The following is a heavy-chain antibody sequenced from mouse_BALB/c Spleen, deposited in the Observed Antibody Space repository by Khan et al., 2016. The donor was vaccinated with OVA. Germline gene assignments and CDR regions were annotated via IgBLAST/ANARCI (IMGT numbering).Heavy chain of an antibody. CDR2: ISYSGNT. Sequence: EVGLVESGPGLVKPSQSLSLTCTVTGYSITTDYAWNWIRQFPGNKLEWMGFISYSGNTKYNPSLKSRISITRDTSKNQFFLQLKSVTTEDTARYYCARVYGGDFDYWGQGTTLTVSS. D-gene: IGHD1-1*01. J-gene: IGHJ2*01. CDR1: GYSITTDYA. V-gene: IGHV3-2*02. CDR3: ARVYGGDFDY.